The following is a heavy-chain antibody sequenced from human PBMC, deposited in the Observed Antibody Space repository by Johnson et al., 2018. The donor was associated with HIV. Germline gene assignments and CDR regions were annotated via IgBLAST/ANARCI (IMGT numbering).Heavy chain of an antibody. CDR1: GFTFSSYV. CDR3: ANSYSSSSGNNDSGFDS. J-gene: IGHJ3*02. CDR2: ISFDGNNE. D-gene: IGHD6-6*01. V-gene: IGHV3-30*04. Sequence: VQLVESGGGVVQPGRSLRLSCAASGFTFSSYVLHWVRQAPGKGLEGVAVISFDGNNEYYADSVKGRITISIDNSKNTLYLQMNSLRAEAPAVYYCANSYSSSSGNNDSGFDSWGQGTMVTVSS.